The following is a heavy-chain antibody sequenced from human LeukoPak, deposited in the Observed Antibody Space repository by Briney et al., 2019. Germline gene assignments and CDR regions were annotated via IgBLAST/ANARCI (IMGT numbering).Heavy chain of an antibody. V-gene: IGHV1-69*13. CDR1: GGTFSSYG. CDR3: ARDTSGYYDSSGYKDY. J-gene: IGHJ4*02. Sequence: GASVKVSCKASGGTFSSYGISWLRQAPGQGLEWMGGIIPVFGKGNYAQKFQGRVTITADESTSTAYMELSSLRSEDTAVYYCARDTSGYYDSSGYKDYWGQGTLVTVSS. CDR2: IIPVFGKG. D-gene: IGHD3-22*01.